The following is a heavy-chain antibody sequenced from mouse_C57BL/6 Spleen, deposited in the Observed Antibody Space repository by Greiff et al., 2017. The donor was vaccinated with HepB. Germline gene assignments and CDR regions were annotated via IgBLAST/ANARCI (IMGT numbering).Heavy chain of an antibody. CDR1: GYASSSSW. Sequence: VQLQQSGPELVKPGASVKISCKASGYASSSSWMNWVKQRPGKGLEWIGRIYPGDGDTNYNGKFKGKATLTADKSASTAYMQLSSLTSEDSAVYFCARSDVLRFDYWGQGTTLTVSS. J-gene: IGHJ2*01. D-gene: IGHD1-1*01. CDR3: ARSDVLRFDY. V-gene: IGHV1-82*01. CDR2: IYPGDGDT.